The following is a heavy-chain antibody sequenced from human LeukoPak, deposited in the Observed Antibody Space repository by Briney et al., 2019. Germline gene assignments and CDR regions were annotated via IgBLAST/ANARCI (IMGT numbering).Heavy chain of an antibody. D-gene: IGHD1-26*01. CDR3: ASLRTFRAYSGSYYVDY. CDR2: IIPIFGTA. V-gene: IGHV1-69*13. J-gene: IGHJ4*02. CDR1: GGTFSSYA. Sequence: SVKVSCKASGGTFSSYAISWVRQAPGQGLEWMGGIIPIFGTANYAQKFQGRVTITADESTSTAYMELSSLRSEDTAVYYCASLRTFRAYSGSYYVDYWGQGTLVTVSS.